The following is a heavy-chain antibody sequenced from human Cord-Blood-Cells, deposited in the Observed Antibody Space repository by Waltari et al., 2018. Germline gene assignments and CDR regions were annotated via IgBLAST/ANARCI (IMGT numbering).Heavy chain of an antibody. Sequence: QVQLQESGPGLVKPSETLSLTCTVSGGSISSYYWSWLRQPPGKGLEWIGYIYYSGSTNYNPSLKSRVTISVDTSKNQFSLKLSSVTAADTAVYYCARPAPYSSSWQDAFDIWGQGTMVTVSS. CDR3: ARPAPYSSSWQDAFDI. V-gene: IGHV4-59*08. D-gene: IGHD6-13*01. CDR2: IYYSGST. J-gene: IGHJ3*02. CDR1: GGSISSYY.